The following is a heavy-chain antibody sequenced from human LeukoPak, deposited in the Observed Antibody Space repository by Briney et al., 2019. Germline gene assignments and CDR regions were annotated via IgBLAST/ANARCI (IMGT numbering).Heavy chain of an antibody. CDR1: GGSFSGYY. D-gene: IGHD3-22*01. V-gene: IGHV4-34*01. Sequence: SETLSLTCAVYGGSFSGYYWSWIRQPPGKGLEWIGEINHSGSTNYNPSLKSRVTISVDTSKNQFSLKLSSVTAADTAVCYCARVYYYDSSGCDAFDIWGQGTMVTVSS. J-gene: IGHJ3*02. CDR3: ARVYYYDSSGCDAFDI. CDR2: INHSGST.